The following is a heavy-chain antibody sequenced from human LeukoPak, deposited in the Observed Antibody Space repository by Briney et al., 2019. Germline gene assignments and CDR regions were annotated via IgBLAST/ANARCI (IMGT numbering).Heavy chain of an antibody. V-gene: IGHV3-21*01. CDR1: GFTFSSYS. D-gene: IGHD6-19*01. CDR3: ARDFYSSGWYYGMDV. CDR2: ISSSSSYI. J-gene: IGHJ6*02. Sequence: GGPLRLSCAASGFTFSSYSMNWVRQAPGKGLEWVSSISSSSSYIYYADSVKGRFTISRDNAKNSLYLQMNSLRAEDTAVYYCARDFYSSGWYYGMDVWGQGTTVTVSS.